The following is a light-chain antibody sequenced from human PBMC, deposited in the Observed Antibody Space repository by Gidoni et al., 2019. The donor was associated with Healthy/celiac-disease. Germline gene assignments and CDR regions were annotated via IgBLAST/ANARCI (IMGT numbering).Light chain of an antibody. CDR3: QQYGSSPRT. V-gene: IGKV3-20*01. CDR2: GAS. Sequence: IASTHPPGTLSLSPGERATLSCRASQSVSSSYLAWYQQKPGQAPRLLIYGASSRATGIPDRFSGSGSGTDFTLTISRLEPEDFAVYYCQQYGSSPRTFGQXTKVEIK. J-gene: IGKJ1*01. CDR1: QSVSSSY.